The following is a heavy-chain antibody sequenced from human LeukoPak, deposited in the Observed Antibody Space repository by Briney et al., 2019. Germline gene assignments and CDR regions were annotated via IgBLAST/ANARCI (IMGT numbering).Heavy chain of an antibody. CDR1: GYTFTSYY. CDR3: ARRGYGSGSYQGYYFDY. CDR2: INPSGGST. V-gene: IGHV1-46*01. Sequence: ASVKVSCKASGYTFTSYYMHWVRQAPGQGLEWMGIINPSGGSTSYAQKFQGRVTMTRDTSTSTVYMELSSLRSEDTAVYYCARRGYGSGSYQGYYFDYWGQGTLVTVSS. J-gene: IGHJ4*02. D-gene: IGHD3-10*01.